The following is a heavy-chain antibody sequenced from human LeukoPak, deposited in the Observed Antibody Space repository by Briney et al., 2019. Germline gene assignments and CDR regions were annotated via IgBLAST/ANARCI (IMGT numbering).Heavy chain of an antibody. CDR3: AKGQTYSSSWYSNY. CDR2: ISGSGGST. CDR1: GFTFSSYA. Sequence: GGSLRLFCAASGFTFSSYAMSWVRQAPGKGLEWVSAISGSGGSTYYADSVKGRFTISRDNSKNTLYLQMNSLRAEDTAVYYCAKGQTYSSSWYSNYWGQGTLVTVSS. V-gene: IGHV3-23*01. J-gene: IGHJ4*02. D-gene: IGHD6-13*01.